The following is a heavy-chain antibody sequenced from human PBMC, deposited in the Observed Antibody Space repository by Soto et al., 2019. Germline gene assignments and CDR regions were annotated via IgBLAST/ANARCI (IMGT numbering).Heavy chain of an antibody. CDR2: IYYSGST. D-gene: IGHD2-2*01. Sequence: QVQLQESGPGLVKPSQTLSLTCTVSGGSISSGDYYWSWLRQPPGKGLEWIGYIYYSGSTYSNPSLKSRVTISVDTSKNQFSLKLSSVTAADTAVYYCARDPVGYCISTSCYAFDYWGQGTLVTVSS. CDR3: ARDPVGYCISTSCYAFDY. CDR1: GGSISSGDYY. J-gene: IGHJ4*02. V-gene: IGHV4-30-4*01.